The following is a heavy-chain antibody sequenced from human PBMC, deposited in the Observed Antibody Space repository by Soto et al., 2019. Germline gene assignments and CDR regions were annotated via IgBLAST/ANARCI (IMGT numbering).Heavy chain of an antibody. CDR2: IYNSGTT. CDR3: AREPISTPRGVTQVDP. V-gene: IGHV4-31*03. Sequence: SETLSLTCNVSGAPISSGGFYWSWIRQHPGKGPEWMGYIYNSGTTFYNPSLGSRVTMSLDAAKNHFSLELRSVTVAATAVYYCAREPISTPRGVTQVDPWGQGTQVTVSS. D-gene: IGHD3-10*01. J-gene: IGHJ5*02. CDR1: GAPISSGGFY.